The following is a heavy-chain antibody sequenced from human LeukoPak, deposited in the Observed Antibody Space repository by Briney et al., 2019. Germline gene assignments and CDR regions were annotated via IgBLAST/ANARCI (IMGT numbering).Heavy chain of an antibody. CDR3: ARRTGYYYGMDV. D-gene: IGHD3-10*01. Sequence: SETLSLTCTVSGGSISSYYWSWIRQPPGKGLEWIGYIYYSGSTNYNPSLKSRVTISVDTSKNQFSLKLSSVTAADTAVYYCARRTGYYYGMDVWGQGTTVTVPS. J-gene: IGHJ6*02. CDR2: IYYSGST. V-gene: IGHV4-59*08. CDR1: GGSISSYY.